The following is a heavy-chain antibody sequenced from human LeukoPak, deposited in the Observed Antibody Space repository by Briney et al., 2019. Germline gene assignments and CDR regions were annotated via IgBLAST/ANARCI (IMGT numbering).Heavy chain of an antibody. V-gene: IGHV3-7*01. CDR3: TKWSTSGSYYTE. J-gene: IGHJ4*02. CDR1: GFTFRNYW. CDR2: IRQDGGDN. D-gene: IGHD3-10*01. Sequence: PGGSLRLSCAGSGFTFRNYWMGWVRQPPGKGLEWVANIRQDGGDNHYVDSVKGRFTSSRDNARNSLSLQMNSLRAEDTAVYYCTKWSTSGSYYTEWGQGTLVIVSS.